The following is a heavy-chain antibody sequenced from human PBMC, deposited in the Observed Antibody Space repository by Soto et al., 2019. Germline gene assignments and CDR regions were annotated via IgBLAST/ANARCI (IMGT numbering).Heavy chain of an antibody. D-gene: IGHD3-22*01. CDR2: ISAYNGNT. Sequence: QVQLVQSGAEVKKPGASVKVSCNASGYTFTSYGISWVRQAPGQGLEWMGWISAYNGNTNYAQKLQGRVTMTTDTSTSTGYMELRSRRSDDKAVYYCAREDASGSSLHYYYGMDVWGQGTTGTVSS. J-gene: IGHJ6*02. CDR3: AREDASGSSLHYYYGMDV. CDR1: GYTFTSYG. V-gene: IGHV1-18*01.